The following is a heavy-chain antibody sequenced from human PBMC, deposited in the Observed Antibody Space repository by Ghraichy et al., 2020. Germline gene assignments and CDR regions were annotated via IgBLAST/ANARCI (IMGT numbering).Heavy chain of an antibody. J-gene: IGHJ2*01. CDR1: GASIRSYY. CDR3: ARVGSGWLYWYFDL. CDR2: IYFSGNT. V-gene: IGHV4-59*01. Sequence: SQTLSLTCTVSGASIRSYYWSWIRQPPGRGLEWIGYIYFSGNTDYNPSLKSRVSISMDTSKNQFSLKLNSVSAADTAVYYCARVGSGWLYWYFDLWGHGNLVTVSS. D-gene: IGHD6-19*01.